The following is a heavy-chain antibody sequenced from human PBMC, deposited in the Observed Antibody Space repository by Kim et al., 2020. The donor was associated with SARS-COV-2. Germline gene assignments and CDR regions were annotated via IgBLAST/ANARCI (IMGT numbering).Heavy chain of an antibody. CDR3: TRYRFVLRGGFDY. D-gene: IGHD1-26*01. J-gene: IGHJ4*02. CDR1: GDSVSSDSAA. Sequence: SQTLSLTCAISGDSVSSDSAAWNWIRQSPSRGLEWLGRTYYRCNWYYDYAVSVKSRITINPDTSKDQFSLQLNSVTHEDTAVYYCTRYRFVLRGGFDYWGQATLVTVSS. V-gene: IGHV6-1*01. CDR2: TYYRCNWYY.